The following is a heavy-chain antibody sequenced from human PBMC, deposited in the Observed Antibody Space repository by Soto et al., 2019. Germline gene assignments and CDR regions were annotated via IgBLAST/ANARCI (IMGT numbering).Heavy chain of an antibody. CDR2: ISGSGGST. D-gene: IGHD4-4*01. Sequence: PGGSLRLSCAASGFTFSSYAMSWVRQAPGKGLEWVSSISGSGGSTYYADSVKGRFTISRDNSKNTLYLQMNSLRAEDTAVYYCAKGSSNYFLPIDYWGQGTLVTVSS. CDR1: GFTFSSYA. V-gene: IGHV3-23*01. J-gene: IGHJ4*02. CDR3: AKGSSNYFLPIDY.